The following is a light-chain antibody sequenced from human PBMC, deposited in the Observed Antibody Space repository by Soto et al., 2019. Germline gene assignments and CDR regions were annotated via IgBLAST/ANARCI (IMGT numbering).Light chain of an antibody. Sequence: DIQMTQSPSSLSASVGDRVTITCQASQDISNYLNWYQQKPGKAPKLLIYDASNLETGVPSRFSGSGSGTDFTFAISSLQPEDIATYYCHQYDNLLTVGGGTKVEIK. V-gene: IGKV1-33*01. CDR2: DAS. CDR1: QDISNY. J-gene: IGKJ4*01. CDR3: HQYDNLLT.